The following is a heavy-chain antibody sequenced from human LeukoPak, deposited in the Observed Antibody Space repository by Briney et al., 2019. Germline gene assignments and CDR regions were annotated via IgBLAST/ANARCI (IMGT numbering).Heavy chain of an antibody. D-gene: IGHD3-3*01. CDR1: GFTFSHYW. CDR3: ARDESLGDFWSGYFDALDI. V-gene: IGHV3-7*01. Sequence: GGSLSLSCAASGFTFSHYWMTWVRLAPGKGLEWVANIKQDGSEKYYLDSVKGRFTISRDNAKNSLYLQLNSLRAEDTAVYYCARDESLGDFWSGYFDALDIWGQGTMVTVSS. J-gene: IGHJ3*02. CDR2: IKQDGSEK.